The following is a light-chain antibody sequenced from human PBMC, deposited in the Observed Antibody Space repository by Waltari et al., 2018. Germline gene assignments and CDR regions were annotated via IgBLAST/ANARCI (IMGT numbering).Light chain of an antibody. Sequence: QSALTQPPSASGSPGQSVTISCTGTSSDVGGYNYVSWYQHHPGKAPKLMISEVNKRPSGVPDRFSGPKSGNTASLTVSGLQAYDEADYYCTSYAGSHNWVFGGGTKLTVL. V-gene: IGLV2-8*01. J-gene: IGLJ2*01. CDR3: TSYAGSHNWV. CDR2: EVN. CDR1: SSDVGGYNY.